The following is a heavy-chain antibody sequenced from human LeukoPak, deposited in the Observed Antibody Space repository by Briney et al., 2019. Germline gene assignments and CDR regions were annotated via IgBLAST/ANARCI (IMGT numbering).Heavy chain of an antibody. CDR2: LNPNTGGT. V-gene: IGHV1-2*02. D-gene: IGHD3-3*02. J-gene: IGHJ4*02. Sequence: PGASVKVSCKAFGYTFTGYYVHWVRQAPGQGLEWMGWLNPNTGGTSYAQRFQGRVTMTGDSSINTAYMELSSLRSDDTAIYYCARHLHFDFWGQGTLVAVSS. CDR1: GYTFTGYY. CDR3: ARHLHFDF.